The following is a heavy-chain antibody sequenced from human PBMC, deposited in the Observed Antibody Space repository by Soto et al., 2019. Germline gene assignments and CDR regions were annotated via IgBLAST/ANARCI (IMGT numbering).Heavy chain of an antibody. D-gene: IGHD5-12*01. CDR2: LYHSGST. V-gene: IGHV4-38-2*01. J-gene: IGHJ5*02. Sequence: PSETLSLTCAVSGYSISSGYYWGWIRQPPGKGLEWIGSLYHSGSTYYNPSLKSRVTISVDTSKNQFSLKLSSVTAADTAVYYCESDYSNCFDPWGQGTLVTVSS. CDR3: ESDYSNCFDP. CDR1: GYSISSGYY.